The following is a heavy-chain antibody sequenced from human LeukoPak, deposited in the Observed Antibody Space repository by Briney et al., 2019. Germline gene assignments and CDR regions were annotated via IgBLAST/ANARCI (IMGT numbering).Heavy chain of an antibody. J-gene: IGHJ6*02. CDR2: IYYSGST. CDR1: GGSISSYY. Sequence: SETLSLTCTVSGGSISSYYWSWIRQPPGKGLEWIGYIYYSGSTNYNPSLKSRVTISVDTSKNQFSLKLSSVTAADTAVYYCARDSSGQWLSVGMDVWGQGTTVTVSS. D-gene: IGHD6-19*01. CDR3: ARDSSGQWLSVGMDV. V-gene: IGHV4-59*01.